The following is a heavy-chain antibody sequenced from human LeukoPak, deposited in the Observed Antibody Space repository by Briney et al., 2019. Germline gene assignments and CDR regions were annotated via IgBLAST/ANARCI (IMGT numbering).Heavy chain of an antibody. V-gene: IGHV6-1*01. J-gene: IGHJ4*02. CDR1: GDSVSSNSAA. D-gene: IGHD3-10*01. CDR2: THYRSKWYN. CDR3: AREPALTYYYGSGSYYNGYYFDY. Sequence: SQTLSLTCAISGDSVSSNSAAWNWIRQSPSRGLEGLGRTHYRSKWYNDYAVYVKSRITINPDTSKNQFSLQLNSVTPEDTAVYYCAREPALTYYYGSGSYYNGYYFDYWGQGTLVTVSS.